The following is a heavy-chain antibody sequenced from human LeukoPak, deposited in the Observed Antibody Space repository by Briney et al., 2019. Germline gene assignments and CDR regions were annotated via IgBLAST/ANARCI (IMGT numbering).Heavy chain of an antibody. Sequence: GGSLRLSCAASGFTVSSNYMSWVRHAPGKGLEWVSVIYSGGTTYYADSVKGRFTISRDNSNNTLYLQMHSLRAEDTAVYYCARGPVTKFEIWGQGTILTVPS. CDR3: ARGPVTKFEI. D-gene: IGHD4-17*01. V-gene: IGHV3-53*01. CDR1: GFTVSSNY. CDR2: IYSGGTT. J-gene: IGHJ3*02.